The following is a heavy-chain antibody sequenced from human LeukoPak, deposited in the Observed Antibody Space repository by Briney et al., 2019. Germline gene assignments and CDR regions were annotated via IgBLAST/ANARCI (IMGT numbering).Heavy chain of an antibody. CDR1: GGSMKNKNYF. J-gene: IGHJ4*02. D-gene: IGHD3-22*01. V-gene: IGHV4-39*07. Sequence: SETLSLTCTVSGGSMKNKNYFWGWIRQAPGQGLEWIGSIHDSGSTYKNPSLKSRLTISIVTSKNQFSLKLSSVTAADTAVYYCAREYYYDSSWIDYWGQGTLVTVSS. CDR2: IHDSGST. CDR3: AREYYYDSSWIDY.